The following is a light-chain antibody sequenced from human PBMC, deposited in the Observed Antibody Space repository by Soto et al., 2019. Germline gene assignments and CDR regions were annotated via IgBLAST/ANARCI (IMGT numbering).Light chain of an antibody. CDR3: EHYDSYSWT. V-gene: IGKV1-5*01. Sequence: RSTLSASVGATVTITCRASQSISSWLAWYQQKPGTAPNLLIYDVSSLESGVSSRFSGSGSGTEFNLTISSLQRNEFATYYCEHYDSYSWTVGQGTKVDIK. CDR1: QSISSW. CDR2: DVS. J-gene: IGKJ1*01.